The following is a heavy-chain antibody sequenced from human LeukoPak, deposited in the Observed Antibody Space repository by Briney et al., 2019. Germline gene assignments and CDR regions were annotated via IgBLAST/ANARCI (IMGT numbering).Heavy chain of an antibody. J-gene: IGHJ4*02. V-gene: IGHV1-46*01. Sequence: GASVKVSCKASGYTLTSYYMHWVRQAPGQGLEWVGIINPHSGSTTCAQNLQGRVTVTRDTSTSTVYMELSSLTSEDTAVYYCAREEGQWMANYWGQGTLVTISS. D-gene: IGHD6-19*01. CDR2: INPHSGST. CDR3: AREEGQWMANY. CDR1: GYTLTSYY.